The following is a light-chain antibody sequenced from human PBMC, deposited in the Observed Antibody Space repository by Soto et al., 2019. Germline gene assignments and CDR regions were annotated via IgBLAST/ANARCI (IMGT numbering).Light chain of an antibody. CDR1: TSDVGGYIF. V-gene: IGLV2-14*03. CDR3: TSYSSITTNYV. CDR2: DVS. J-gene: IGLJ1*01. Sequence: QSVLTQPASVSGSPGQSITISCTGTTSDVGGYIFVSWYQHHPGKAPKLMIYDVSDRPSGVSSRFSGSKSGNTASLTISGLQAEDEADYYCTSYSSITTNYVFGTGTKVTVL.